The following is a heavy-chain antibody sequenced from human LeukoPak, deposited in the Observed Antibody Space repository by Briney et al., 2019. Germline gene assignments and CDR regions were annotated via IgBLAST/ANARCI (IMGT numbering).Heavy chain of an antibody. Sequence: GGSLRLSCAASGFTFSSYGMHWVRQAPGKGLEWVAVIWYDGSNKYYADSVKGRFTISRDNSKNTPYLQMNSLRAEDTAVYYCARDCYDSSSPGRFDPWGQGTLVTVSS. CDR2: IWYDGSNK. CDR1: GFTFSSYG. D-gene: IGHD3-22*01. J-gene: IGHJ5*02. V-gene: IGHV3-33*01. CDR3: ARDCYDSSSPGRFDP.